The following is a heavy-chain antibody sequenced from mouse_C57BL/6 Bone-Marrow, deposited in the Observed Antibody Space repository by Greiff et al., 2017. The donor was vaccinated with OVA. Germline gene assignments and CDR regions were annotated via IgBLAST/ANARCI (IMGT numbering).Heavy chain of an antibody. CDR3: ARDGRGTY. CDR1: GFTFSSYA. V-gene: IGHV5-4*01. Sequence: EVHLVESGGGLVKPGGSLKLSCAASGFTFSSYAMSWVRQTPEKRLEWVATISDGGSYTDYPDNVKGRFTISRDNAKNNLYLQMSHLKSEDTAMYYCARDGRGTYWGQGTLVTVSA. J-gene: IGHJ3*01. CDR2: ISDGGSYT.